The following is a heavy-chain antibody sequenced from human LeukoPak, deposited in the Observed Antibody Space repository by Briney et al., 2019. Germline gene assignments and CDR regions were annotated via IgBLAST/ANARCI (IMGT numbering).Heavy chain of an antibody. J-gene: IGHJ4*02. V-gene: IGHV1-69*13. CDR3: ARRVVPAAIRAYYFDY. CDR1: GGTFSSYA. D-gene: IGHD2-2*02. Sequence: GASVKVSCKASGGTFSSYAISWVRRAPGQGLEWMGGIIPIFGTANYAQKFQGRVTITADESTSTAYMELSSLRSEDTAVYYCARRVVPAAIRAYYFDYWGQGTLVTVSS. CDR2: IIPIFGTA.